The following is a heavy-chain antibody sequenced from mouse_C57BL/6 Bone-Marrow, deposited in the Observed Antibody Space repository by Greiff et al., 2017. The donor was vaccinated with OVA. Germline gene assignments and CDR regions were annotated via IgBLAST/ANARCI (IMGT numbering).Heavy chain of an antibody. D-gene: IGHD4-1*01. CDR2: IHPNSGST. CDR1: GYTFTSYW. CDR3: ARSEANWDAYYFDY. Sequence: QVQLQQSGAELVKPGASVKLSCKASGYTFTSYWMHWVKQRPGQGLEWIGMIHPNSGSTNYNEKFKSKATLTVDKSSSTAYMQLSSLTSEDSAVYYCARSEANWDAYYFDYWGQGTTLTVSS. V-gene: IGHV1-64*01. J-gene: IGHJ2*01.